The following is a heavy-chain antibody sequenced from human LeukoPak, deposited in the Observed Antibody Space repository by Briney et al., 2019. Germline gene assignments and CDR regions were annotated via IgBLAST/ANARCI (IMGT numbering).Heavy chain of an antibody. CDR2: IIPIFGTA. Sequence: SVKVSCKASGGTFSSYAISWVRQAPGQGLEWMGGIIPIFGTANYAQKFQGRVTITADESTSTAYMELSSPRSEDTAVYYCARAQHYYDSSGYYSYSNDAFDIWGQGTMVTVSS. V-gene: IGHV1-69*13. CDR1: GGTFSSYA. D-gene: IGHD3-22*01. J-gene: IGHJ3*02. CDR3: ARAQHYYDSSGYYSYSNDAFDI.